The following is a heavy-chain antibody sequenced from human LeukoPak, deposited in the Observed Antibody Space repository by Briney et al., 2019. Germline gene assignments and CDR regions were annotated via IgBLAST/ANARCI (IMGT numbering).Heavy chain of an antibody. CDR1: GGSISGSSYY. CDR3: ARGSSSGWFLGDV. J-gene: IGHJ6*04. V-gene: IGHV4-39*07. Sequence: PSETLSLTCSVSGGSISGSSYYWGWIRQPPGKGLEWIGNIYYSGSTYYNPSLKSRVTISVDTSKNQFSLKLSSVTAADTAVYHCARGSSSGWFLGDVWGKGTTVTVSS. D-gene: IGHD6-19*01. CDR2: IYYSGST.